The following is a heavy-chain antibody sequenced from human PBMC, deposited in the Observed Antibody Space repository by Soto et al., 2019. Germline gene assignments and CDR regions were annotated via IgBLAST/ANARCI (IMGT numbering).Heavy chain of an antibody. J-gene: IGHJ4*02. CDR1: GYTIPSYY. CDR3: ARDIAAADSNDY. D-gene: IGHD6-13*01. V-gene: IGHV1-46*03. Sequence: ASMKASCKSSGYTIPSYYMHWGRQAPGQGLEWMGIINPSGGSTSYAQKFQGRVTMTRDTSTSTVYMELSSLRSEDTAVYYCARDIAAADSNDYWGQGTLVTVSS. CDR2: INPSGGST.